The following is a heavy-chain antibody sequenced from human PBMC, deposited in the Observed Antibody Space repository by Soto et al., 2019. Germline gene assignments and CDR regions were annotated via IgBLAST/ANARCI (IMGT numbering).Heavy chain of an antibody. V-gene: IGHV3-23*01. CDR2: ITDSGGDT. CDR1: GFTFSSYA. CDR3: ARVGSYGDAID. D-gene: IGHD4-17*01. Sequence: GGSLRLSCAASGFTFSSYAMSWVRQAPGKGLDWVSAITDSGGDTYHADSVKGRFTISRDNSKNTLYLQMNSLRSEDTAVYYCARVGSYGDAIDWGQGTLVTVSS. J-gene: IGHJ4*02.